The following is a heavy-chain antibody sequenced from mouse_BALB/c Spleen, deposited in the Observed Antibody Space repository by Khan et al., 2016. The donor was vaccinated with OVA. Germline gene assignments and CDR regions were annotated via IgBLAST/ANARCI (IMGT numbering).Heavy chain of an antibody. D-gene: IGHD1-1*01. J-gene: IGHJ3*01. CDR3: VNHGSSSAWFTY. V-gene: IGHV1-7*01. CDR2: INPSTGYT. Sequence: QVQLKQSGAELAKPGASVKMSCKASAYPFPKYWMHWVKQRPGQGLEWIGYINPSTGYTEYNQKFKDKATLTADKSSSTAYMQLSSLTSEDSAVYYCVNHGSSSAWFTYWGQGTLVTVSA. CDR1: AYPFPKYW.